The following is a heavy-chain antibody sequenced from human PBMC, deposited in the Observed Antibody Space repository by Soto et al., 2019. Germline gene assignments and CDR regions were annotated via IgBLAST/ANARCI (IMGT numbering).Heavy chain of an antibody. J-gene: IGHJ4*02. CDR2: IGDGGRTM. Sequence: PGGSLRLSCAASGFPFSSYEMNWVRLAPGKGLEWLAYIGDGGRTMHYADSVRGRFTISTDNAKNSVYLQMTSLKAEDSAVYYCARGISPLDYWGQGTVVTVSS. CDR3: ARGISPLDY. D-gene: IGHD3-3*02. V-gene: IGHV3-48*03. CDR1: GFPFSSYE.